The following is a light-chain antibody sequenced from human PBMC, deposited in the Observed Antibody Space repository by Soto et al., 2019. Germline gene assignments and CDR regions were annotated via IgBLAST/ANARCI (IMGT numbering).Light chain of an antibody. CDR3: MIWHSSVGV. V-gene: IGLV5-45*01. Sequence: QSVLTQPASLSASPGASASLTCTLRSGINVGTYRIYWYQQKPGSPPQYLLRYKSDSDKQQGSGVPSRFSGSKDASANAGILLIFGLQSQDEADYYCMIWHSSVGVFGGGTQLTVL. CDR2: YKSDSDK. J-gene: IGLJ3*02. CDR1: SGINVGTYR.